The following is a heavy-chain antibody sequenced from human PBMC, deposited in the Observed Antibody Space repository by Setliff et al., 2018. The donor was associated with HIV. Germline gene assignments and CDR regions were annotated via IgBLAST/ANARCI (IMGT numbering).Heavy chain of an antibody. CDR2: INAGNGNT. J-gene: IGHJ4*02. Sequence: ASVKVSCKASGYTFSSNAIHWVRQAPGQSLEWMGLINAGNGNTKYSQKFQGRVSITRDTSASTVHMELSSRRSEDTAIYYCARSQGYFDWLSLGAFDYWGQGTLVTVSS. V-gene: IGHV1-3*01. D-gene: IGHD3-9*01. CDR3: ARSQGYFDWLSLGAFDY. CDR1: GYTFSSNA.